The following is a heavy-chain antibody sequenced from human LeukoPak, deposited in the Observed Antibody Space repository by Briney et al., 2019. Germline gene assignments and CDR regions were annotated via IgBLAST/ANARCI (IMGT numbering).Heavy chain of an antibody. CDR2: INPTGGST. J-gene: IGHJ6*03. D-gene: IGHD2-15*01. CDR1: GYTFTSYY. Sequence: ASVKVSCKASGYTFTSYYMHWVRQAPGQGLEWMGLINPTGGSTGYAQKFQGRVTMTRDMSTSTVYMELSSLRSEDTAVYYCARDDCSGGSCYPYRVRRLYYYMDVWGKGTTVTVSS. CDR3: ARDDCSGGSCYPYRVRRLYYYMDV. V-gene: IGHV1-46*01.